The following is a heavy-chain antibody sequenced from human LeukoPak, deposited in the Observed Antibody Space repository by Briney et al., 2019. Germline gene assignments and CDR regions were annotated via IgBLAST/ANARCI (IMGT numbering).Heavy chain of an antibody. CDR2: ISSSSSTI. Sequence: GGSLRLSCAASGFTFSSYSMSWVRQAPGKGLEWVSYISSSSSTIYYADSVKGRFTISRDDAKNSLYLQMNSLRAEDTAVYYCAREPIAAAASDAFDIWGQGTMVTVSS. CDR1: GFTFSSYS. CDR3: AREPIAAAASDAFDI. J-gene: IGHJ3*02. D-gene: IGHD6-13*01. V-gene: IGHV3-48*01.